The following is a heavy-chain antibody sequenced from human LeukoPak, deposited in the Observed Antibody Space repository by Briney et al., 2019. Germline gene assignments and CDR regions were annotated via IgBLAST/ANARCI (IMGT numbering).Heavy chain of an antibody. Sequence: GGSLRLSCAASGFTLSDYPMTWVRQAPGKGLQWVSLFDRGSLDTYYADSVRGRFTVSRDNDKNTLYLQMNSLRAEDTAVYYCARRGYESSGPKYFFDHWGQGILVTVSS. J-gene: IGHJ4*02. CDR3: ARRGYESSGPKYFFDH. V-gene: IGHV3-23*01. CDR2: FDRGSLDT. D-gene: IGHD3-22*01. CDR1: GFTLSDYP.